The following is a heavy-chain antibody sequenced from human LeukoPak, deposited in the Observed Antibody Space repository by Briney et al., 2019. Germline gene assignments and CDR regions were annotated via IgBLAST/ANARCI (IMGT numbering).Heavy chain of an antibody. CDR1: GFTFSSYS. V-gene: IGHV3-48*01. CDR3: ARDPTFDYGDYVRYYGMDV. D-gene: IGHD4-17*01. J-gene: IGHJ6*02. Sequence: TGGSLRLSCAASGFTFSSYSMNWVRQAPGKGLEWVSYISSSSSTIYYADYVKGRFTISRDNAKNSLYLQMNSLRGEDTAVYYCARDPTFDYGDYVRYYGMDVWGQGTTVTVSS. CDR2: ISSSSSTI.